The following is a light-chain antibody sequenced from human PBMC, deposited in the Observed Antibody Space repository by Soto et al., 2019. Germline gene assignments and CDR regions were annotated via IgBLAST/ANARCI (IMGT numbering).Light chain of an antibody. CDR2: DDN. J-gene: IGLJ2*01. V-gene: IGLV3-21*02. CDR1: NIGSKS. Sequence: SYELTQPPSVSVAPGQTARITCGGNNIGSKSVHWYQQKPGQAPVLVVYDDNDRPSGIPERFSGSDSGNTATLTISRVEAGDEDDYYCKVWHSGVDWVFGGGTKLTVL. CDR3: KVWHSGVDWV.